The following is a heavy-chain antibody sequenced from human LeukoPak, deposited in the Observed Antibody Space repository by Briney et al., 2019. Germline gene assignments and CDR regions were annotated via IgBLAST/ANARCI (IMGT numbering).Heavy chain of an antibody. J-gene: IGHJ4*02. CDR3: ANYDSSGYSDY. CDR2: INPSGDST. CDR1: GNTFTSYY. V-gene: IGHV1-46*01. Sequence: ASVKVSCKASGNTFTSYYIHWVRQAPGQGLEWMGIINPSGDSTNYAQKFQGRVTITADESTSTAYMELSSLRSEDTAVYYCANYDSSGYSDYWGQGTLVTVSS. D-gene: IGHD3-22*01.